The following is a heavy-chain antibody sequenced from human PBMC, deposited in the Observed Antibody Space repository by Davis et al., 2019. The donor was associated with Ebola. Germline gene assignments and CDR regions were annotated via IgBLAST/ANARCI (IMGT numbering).Heavy chain of an antibody. V-gene: IGHV4-59*01. CDR1: GGSFSGYY. J-gene: IGHJ4*02. CDR3: AGSSTIFGVVISWGADY. D-gene: IGHD3-3*01. Sequence: GSLRLSCAVYGGSFSGYYWSWIRQPPGKGLEWIGYIYYSGSTNYNPSLKSRVTISVDTSKNQFSLKLSSVTAADTAVYYCAGSSTIFGVVISWGADYWGQGTLVTVSS. CDR2: IYYSGST.